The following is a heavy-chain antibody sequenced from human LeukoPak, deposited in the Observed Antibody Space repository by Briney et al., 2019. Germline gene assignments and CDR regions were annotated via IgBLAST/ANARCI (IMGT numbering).Heavy chain of an antibody. CDR2: INPNSGGT. CDR1: GYTSTRYG. J-gene: IGHJ5*02. D-gene: IGHD3-22*01. CDR3: ATEDYYDSNWFDP. Sequence: ASVKVSCKASGYTSTRYGISWVRQAPGQGLEWMGWINPNSGGTNYAQKFQGRVTMTRDTSISTAYMELSRLRSDDTAVYYCATEDYYDSNWFDPWGQGTLVTVSS. V-gene: IGHV1-2*02.